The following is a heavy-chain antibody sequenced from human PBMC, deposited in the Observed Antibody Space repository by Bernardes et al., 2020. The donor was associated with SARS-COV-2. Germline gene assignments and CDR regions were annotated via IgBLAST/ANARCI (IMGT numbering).Heavy chain of an antibody. Sequence: SETLSLTCTVSGGSVSSGSYYWSWIRQPPGKGLEWIGYIYYSGSTNYNPSLKSRVTISVDTSKNQFSLKLSSVTAADTAVYYCARHSSSFISSFDYWGQGTLVTVSS. D-gene: IGHD6-6*01. CDR1: GGSVSSGSYY. J-gene: IGHJ4*02. V-gene: IGHV4-61*01. CDR2: IYYSGST. CDR3: ARHSSSFISSFDY.